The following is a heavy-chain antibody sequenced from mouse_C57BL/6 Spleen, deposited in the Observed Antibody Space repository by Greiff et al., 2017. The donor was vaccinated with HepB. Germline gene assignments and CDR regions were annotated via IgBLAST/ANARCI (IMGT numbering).Heavy chain of an antibody. V-gene: IGHV14-3*01. CDR2: IDPANGNT. CDR3: ADYYGSSYRNYFDY. D-gene: IGHD1-1*01. CDR1: GFNIKNTY. J-gene: IGHJ2*01. Sequence: VQLKQSVAELVRPGASVKLSCTASGFNIKNTYMHWVKQRPEQGLEWIGRIDPANGNTKYAPKFQGKATITADTSSNTAYLQLSSLTSEDTAIYYCADYYGSSYRNYFDYWGQGTTLTVSS.